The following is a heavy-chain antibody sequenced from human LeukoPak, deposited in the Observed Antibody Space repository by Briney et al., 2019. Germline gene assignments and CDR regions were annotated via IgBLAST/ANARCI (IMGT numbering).Heavy chain of an antibody. D-gene: IGHD2-2*01. CDR3: ARATHCSSTSCSPFDP. V-gene: IGHV4-4*07. CDR2: IYTSGST. Sequence: SETLSLTCTVSGGSISSYYWSWIRQPAGKGLEWIGRIYTSGSTNYNPSLKSRVTMSVDTSKNQFSLKLSSVTAADTAVYYCARATHCSSTSCSPFDPWGQGTLVTVSS. J-gene: IGHJ5*02. CDR1: GGSISSYY.